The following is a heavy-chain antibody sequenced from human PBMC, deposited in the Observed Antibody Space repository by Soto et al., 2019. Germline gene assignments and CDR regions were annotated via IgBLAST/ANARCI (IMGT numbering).Heavy chain of an antibody. CDR1: GFTFSSYG. CDR3: ARDFLNYYGMDV. CDR2: IWYDGSNK. V-gene: IGHV3-33*01. Sequence: PGGSLRLSCAGSGFTFSSYGMHWVRQAPGKGLEWVAVIWYDGSNKYYADSVKGRFTISRDNSKNTLYLQMNSLRAEDTAVYYCARDFLNYYGMDVWGQGTTVTVSS. J-gene: IGHJ6*02.